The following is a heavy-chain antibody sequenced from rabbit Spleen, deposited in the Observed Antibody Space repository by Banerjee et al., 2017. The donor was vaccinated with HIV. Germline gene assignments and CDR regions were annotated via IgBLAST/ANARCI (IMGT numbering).Heavy chain of an antibody. Sequence: QSLEESGGDLVKPGASLTLTCTASGFSFSNNYYMCWVRQAPGKGLEWIACISAGSSGSTYYASWAKGRFTISATSSTMDLKMTSLTAADTATYFCARGADYGGWNYVLNLWGPGTLVTVS. D-gene: IGHD2-1*01. J-gene: IGHJ4*01. CDR3: ARGADYGGWNYVLNL. V-gene: IGHV1S40*01. CDR1: GFSFSNNYY. CDR2: ISAGSSGST.